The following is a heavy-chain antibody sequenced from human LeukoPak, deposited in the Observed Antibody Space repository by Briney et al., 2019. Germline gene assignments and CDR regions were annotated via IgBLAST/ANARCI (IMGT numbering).Heavy chain of an antibody. Sequence: SETLSLTCTVSGGSISSYYWSWIRQPAGKGLEWIGEINHSGSTNYNPSLKSRVTISVDTSKNQFSLKLSSVTAADTAVYYCARDNYDSSGYYYWGQGTLVTVSS. CDR3: ARDNYDSSGYYY. J-gene: IGHJ4*02. D-gene: IGHD3-22*01. CDR2: INHSGST. V-gene: IGHV4-34*01. CDR1: GGSISSYY.